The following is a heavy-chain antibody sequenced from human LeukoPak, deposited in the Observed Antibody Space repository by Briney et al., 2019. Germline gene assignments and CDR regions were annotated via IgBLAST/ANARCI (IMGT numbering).Heavy chain of an antibody. CDR2: MYPGDSDT. V-gene: IGHV5-51*01. Sequence: LGESLKISCKTSGYRFITYCSAGSGKMPGRGLDWMAIMYPGDSDTTYSPSFRGQVTISVDKSISTAYLQWSSLGASDTATYYCARGPTGEAFDYWGQGTLVVVSS. J-gene: IGHJ4*02. CDR1: GYRFITYC. CDR3: ARGPTGEAFDY.